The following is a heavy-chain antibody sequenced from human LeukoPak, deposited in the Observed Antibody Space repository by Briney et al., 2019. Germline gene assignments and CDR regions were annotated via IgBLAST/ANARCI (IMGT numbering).Heavy chain of an antibody. CDR1: GYTFTGYY. D-gene: IGHD3-16*01. Sequence: ASVKVSCKASGYTFTGYYMHWVRQAPGQGLEWMGWINPNSGGTNYAQKFQGRVTMTRDTSISTAYMELSRLRSDDTAVYYCARGRGMITFGGLAYYYHMDVWGKGTTVTVSS. CDR3: ARGRGMITFGGLAYYYHMDV. J-gene: IGHJ6*03. CDR2: INPNSGGT. V-gene: IGHV1-2*02.